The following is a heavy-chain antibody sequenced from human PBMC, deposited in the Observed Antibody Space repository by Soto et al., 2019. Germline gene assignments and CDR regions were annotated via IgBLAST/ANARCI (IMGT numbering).Heavy chain of an antibody. D-gene: IGHD6-19*01. Sequence: QVQLAESGGGVGQPGRSLRLSCAASGFTFSAHGIHWVRQAPGKGLEWVAVISSDGSHKYYGDSVKGRFTISRDNSKNTVYLQMNSLTIEDTAIYYCAKERSGWPDYWGQGTLVTVSS. V-gene: IGHV3-30*18. CDR2: ISSDGSHK. CDR3: AKERSGWPDY. J-gene: IGHJ4*02. CDR1: GFTFSAHG.